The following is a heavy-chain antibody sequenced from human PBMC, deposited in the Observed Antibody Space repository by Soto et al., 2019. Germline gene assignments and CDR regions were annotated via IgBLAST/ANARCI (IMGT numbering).Heavy chain of an antibody. D-gene: IGHD1-26*01. CDR2: IRSKAYGGTT. CDR3: TRDLGSIVGAMTPFFDX. CDR1: GFTFGDYA. J-gene: IGHJ4*02. Sequence: GGSLRLSCTASGFTFGDYAMSWFRQAPGKGLEGVGFIRSKAYGGTTEYAASVKGRFTISRYDSKSIAYLQMNSLKTEDTAVYYCTRDLGSIVGAMTPFFDXWGQGTLVTVSX. V-gene: IGHV3-49*03.